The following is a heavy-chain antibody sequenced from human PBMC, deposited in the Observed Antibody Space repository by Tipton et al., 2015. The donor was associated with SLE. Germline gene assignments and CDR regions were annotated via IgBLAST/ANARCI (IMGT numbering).Heavy chain of an antibody. CDR2: INHSGST. D-gene: IGHD3-10*01. Sequence: TLSLTCAVYGGSFSGYYWSWIRQPPGKGLEWIGEINHSGSTNYNPSLKSRVTISVDTSKNQFSLKLSSVTDADTAVYYCARELRAGYFDYWGQGTLVTVSS. CDR3: ARELRAGYFDY. CDR1: GGSFSGYY. J-gene: IGHJ4*02. V-gene: IGHV4-34*01.